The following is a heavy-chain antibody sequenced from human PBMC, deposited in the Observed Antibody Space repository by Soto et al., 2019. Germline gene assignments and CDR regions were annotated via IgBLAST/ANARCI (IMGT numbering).Heavy chain of an antibody. CDR1: GFTFSSYG. CDR3: AKARVSSSGYYYYGMDV. V-gene: IGHV3-33*06. D-gene: IGHD6-6*01. CDR2: IWYDGSNK. J-gene: IGHJ6*02. Sequence: AGSLELSCAASGFTFSSYGMHWVRQAPGKGLEWVAVIWYDGSNKYYADSVKGRFTISRDNSKNTLYLQMNSLRAEDTAVYYCAKARVSSSGYYYYGMDVWGQGTTVTVSS.